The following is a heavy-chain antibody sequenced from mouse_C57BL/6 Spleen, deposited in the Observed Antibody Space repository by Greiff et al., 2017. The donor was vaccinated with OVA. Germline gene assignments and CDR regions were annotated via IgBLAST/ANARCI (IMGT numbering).Heavy chain of an antibody. CDR2: IHPSDNDT. J-gene: IGHJ2*01. CDR3: AIAWYYGSTYYFDY. CDR1: GYTFTSYW. V-gene: IGHV1-74*01. Sequence: QVQLQQPGAELVKPGASVKVSCKASGYTFTSYWMHWVKQRPGQGLEWIGRIHPSDNDTNYNQKFKGKATLTVDKSSSTAYMQLSSLTSEDSAVYYCAIAWYYGSTYYFDYWGQGTTLTVSS. D-gene: IGHD1-1*01.